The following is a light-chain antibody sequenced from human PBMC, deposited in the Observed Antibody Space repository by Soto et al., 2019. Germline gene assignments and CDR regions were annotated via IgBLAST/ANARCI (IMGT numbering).Light chain of an antibody. Sequence: MVMTQSPATLSVSPGERATLSCRASQSVSTKLAWYQQKPGQAPRLLIYGASTRATGIPARFSGSCSGTDVTLTISILQSEDFAVYYCQQYNNWPYTFGPGTRVDIK. CDR2: GAS. CDR1: QSVSTK. CDR3: QQYNNWPYT. J-gene: IGKJ3*01. V-gene: IGKV3D-15*01.